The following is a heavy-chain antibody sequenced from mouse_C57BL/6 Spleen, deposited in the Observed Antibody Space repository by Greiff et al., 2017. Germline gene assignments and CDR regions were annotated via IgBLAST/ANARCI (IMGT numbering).Heavy chain of an antibody. CDR1: GYTFTSYW. CDR2: IDPNSGGT. D-gene: IGHD3-3*01. J-gene: IGHJ1*03. Sequence: QVQLQQPGAELVKPGASVKLSCKASGYTFTSYWMHWVKQRPGRGLEWIGRIDPNSGGTKYNEKVKSKATLTVDKPSSTAYMQLSSLTSEYSAVYYCARWGLADWYFYFWGTGTTVTFSS. V-gene: IGHV1-72*01. CDR3: ARWGLADWYFYF.